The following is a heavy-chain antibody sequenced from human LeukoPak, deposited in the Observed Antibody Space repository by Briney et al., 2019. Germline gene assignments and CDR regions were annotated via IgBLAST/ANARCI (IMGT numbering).Heavy chain of an antibody. CDR2: IKQDGSEE. D-gene: IGHD5-24*01. Sequence: PGGSLRLSCAASGFTLSTYWMTWVRQAPGKGLERVANIKQDGSEENYVDSVKGRFTISRDNAKNSLYLQMSSLRADDTAVYYCARQTERDAYNRYWGQGTLVTVSS. CDR1: GFTLSTYW. CDR3: ARQTERDAYNRY. V-gene: IGHV3-7*05. J-gene: IGHJ4*02.